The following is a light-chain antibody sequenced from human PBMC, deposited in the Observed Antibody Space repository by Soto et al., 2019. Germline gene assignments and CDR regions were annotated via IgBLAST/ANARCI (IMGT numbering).Light chain of an antibody. J-gene: IGLJ2*01. CDR2: YDS. CDR3: QVWDSSSDHVV. CDR1: NIGRKS. V-gene: IGLV3-21*04. Sequence: SYELTQPPSVSVAPGKTASITCGGTNIGRKSVHRYQQKAGQAPVLVIYYDSDRPSGIPERFSGSNSGNAATLTISRVEAADEADYYCQVWDSSSDHVVFGGGTKVTVL.